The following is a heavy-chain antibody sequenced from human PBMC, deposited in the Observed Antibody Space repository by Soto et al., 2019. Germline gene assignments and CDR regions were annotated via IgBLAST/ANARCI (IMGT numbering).Heavy chain of an antibody. D-gene: IGHD3-10*01. CDR1: GGSISIGDYY. Sequence: PSETLSLTCTVSGGSISIGDYYWCWIRQPPGKGLEWIGYIYYSGSTYYNPSLKSRVTISVDTSKNQFSLKLSSVTAADTAVYYCASIEYYYGSGSLDNWFDPWGQGTLVTVSS. CDR2: IYYSGST. V-gene: IGHV4-30-4*01. CDR3: ASIEYYYGSGSLDNWFDP. J-gene: IGHJ5*02.